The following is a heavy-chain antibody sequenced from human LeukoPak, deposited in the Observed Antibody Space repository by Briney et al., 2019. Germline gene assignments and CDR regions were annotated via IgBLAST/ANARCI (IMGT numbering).Heavy chain of an antibody. CDR1: GFTFSNYG. D-gene: IGHD6-19*01. Sequence: PGRSLRLSCAASGFTFSNYGMHWVRQAPGKGLEWVAVIWYGGTNKYYVNSVKGRFTISRDNSKNTVYLQMNSLRAEDTAVYYCARDRLEAVAGDDYLDYWGQGTLVTVSS. CDR3: ARDRLEAVAGDDYLDY. V-gene: IGHV3-33*01. J-gene: IGHJ4*02. CDR2: IWYGGTNK.